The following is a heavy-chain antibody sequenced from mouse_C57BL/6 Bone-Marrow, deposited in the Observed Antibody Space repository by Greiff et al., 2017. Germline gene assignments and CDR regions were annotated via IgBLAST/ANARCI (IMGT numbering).Heavy chain of an antibody. V-gene: IGHV1-52*01. CDR3: AGGDYDGRPYAMDY. D-gene: IGHD2-4*01. CDR2: IDPSDSET. CDR1: GYTFTSYW. Sequence: QVQLQQPGAELVRPGSSVKLSCKASGYTFTSYWMHWVKQRPIQGLEWIGNIDPSDSETHYNQKFKDKATLTVDKSSSTAYMQLSSLTSEDSAVYYCAGGDYDGRPYAMDYWGQGTSVTVSS. J-gene: IGHJ4*01.